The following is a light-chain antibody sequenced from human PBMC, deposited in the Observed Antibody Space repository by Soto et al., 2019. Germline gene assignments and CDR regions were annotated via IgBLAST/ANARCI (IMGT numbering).Light chain of an antibody. V-gene: IGKV1-12*01. CDR2: TAS. CDR3: QQANSFPLT. J-gene: IGKJ4*01. Sequence: DIQMTQSPSSVSASVGDRVTITCRASLGISRWLAWYQQKPGRAPKLLIYTASNLQRGVPSRFSGSGSGTDFTLTISSLQPEDFAIYYCQQANSFPLTFVGGTKVDIK. CDR1: LGISRW.